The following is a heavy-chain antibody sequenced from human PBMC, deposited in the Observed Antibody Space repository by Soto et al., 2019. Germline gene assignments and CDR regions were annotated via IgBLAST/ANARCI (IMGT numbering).Heavy chain of an antibody. CDR3: ARQEGSSWGTFDI. CDR1: GYNFTTYW. V-gene: IGHV5-51*01. J-gene: IGHJ3*02. CDR2: IYPGDSDS. Sequence: GESLKISCKGSGYNFTTYWIGGVRQMPGKGLEWMGVIYPGDSDSRYSPSFQGQVTISADKSISAAYLQWSSLKASDSAMYYCARQEGSSWGTFDIWGQGTMVTVS. D-gene: IGHD6-13*01.